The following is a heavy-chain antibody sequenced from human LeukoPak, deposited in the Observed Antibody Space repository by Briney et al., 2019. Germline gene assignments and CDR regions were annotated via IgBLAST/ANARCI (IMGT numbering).Heavy chain of an antibody. V-gene: IGHV4-4*07. CDR2: IYTSGST. D-gene: IGHD2-15*01. J-gene: IGHJ4*02. Sequence: SETLSLTCTVSGRSLSSYYWSWIRQPAGKGLEWIGCIYTSGSTTYNPSLMSRVTMSVDTSKNQFSQRLSSVTAADTAVYYCARGRYCSGNSCFGNDYWGQGTLVTVSS. CDR3: ARGRYCSGNSCFGNDY. CDR1: GRSLSSYY.